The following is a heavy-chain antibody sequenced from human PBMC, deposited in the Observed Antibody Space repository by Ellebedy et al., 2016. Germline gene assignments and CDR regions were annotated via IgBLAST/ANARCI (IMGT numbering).Heavy chain of an antibody. Sequence: SLKISCAASGFTFDDYAMHWVRQAPGKGLEWVSGISWNSGSIGYADSVKGRFTVSRDNAKNSLYLQMNSLRAEDTALYYCAKDMGSSTLYYYYGMDVWGQGTTVTVSS. J-gene: IGHJ6*02. CDR1: GFTFDDYA. CDR3: AKDMGSSTLYYYYGMDV. D-gene: IGHD2-2*01. V-gene: IGHV3-9*01. CDR2: ISWNSGSI.